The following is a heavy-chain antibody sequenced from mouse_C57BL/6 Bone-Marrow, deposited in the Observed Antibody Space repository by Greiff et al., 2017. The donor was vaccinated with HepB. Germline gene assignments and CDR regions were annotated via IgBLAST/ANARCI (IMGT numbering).Heavy chain of an antibody. D-gene: IGHD3-2*02. CDR3: AREETAQARSYYAMEY. CDR2: IAPSDSYT. V-gene: IGHV1-50*01. CDR1: GYTFTSYW. J-gene: IGHJ4*01. Sequence: QVQLQQPGAELVKPGASVKLSCKASGYTFTSYWMQWVKQRPGQGLEWIGVIAPSDSYTNYNQKFKGKATLTVDTSSSTAYMQLSSLTSEDSAVYYCAREETAQARSYYAMEYWGQGTSVTVSS.